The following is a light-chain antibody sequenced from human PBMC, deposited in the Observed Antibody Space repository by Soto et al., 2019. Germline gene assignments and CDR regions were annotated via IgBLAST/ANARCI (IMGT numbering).Light chain of an antibody. CDR2: GAS. CDR1: QSVSSNI. CDR3: QQYGSSPRT. J-gene: IGKJ1*01. V-gene: IGKV3-20*01. Sequence: EIVLTQSPGTLSLSPGERATLPCRASQSVSSNILAWYQQKPGQAPRLLIYGASSRATGIPDRFSGSGSGTDFTLTISRLEPEDFAVYYCQQYGSSPRTFGQGTKVEIK.